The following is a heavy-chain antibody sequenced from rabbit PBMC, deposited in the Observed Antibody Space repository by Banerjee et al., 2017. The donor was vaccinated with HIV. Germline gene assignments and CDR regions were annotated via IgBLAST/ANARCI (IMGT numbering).Heavy chain of an antibody. CDR3: ARAGGFEKYFNL. V-gene: IGHV1S45*01. CDR2: IATGSGSN. Sequence: QEQLVEYGGDLVQPEGSLTLTCTAPGFSLSNNYVMCWVRQAPGKGLEWIGCIATGSGSNYYASWAKGRFPISKTASTTVTQQMTSLTAAGTAPYFCARAGGFEKYFNLWSPGTLVTVS. CDR1: GFSLSNNYV. J-gene: IGHJ4*01. D-gene: IGHD1-1*01.